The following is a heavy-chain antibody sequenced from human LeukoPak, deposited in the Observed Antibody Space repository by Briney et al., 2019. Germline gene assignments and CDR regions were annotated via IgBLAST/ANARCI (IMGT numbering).Heavy chain of an antibody. CDR1: GFTFSSYS. J-gene: IGHJ3*02. D-gene: IGHD5-12*01. Sequence: GGSLRLSCAASGFTFSSYSMNWVRQAPGKGLEWVSSISSSSSYIYYADSVKGRLTISRDNAKNSLYLQMNSLRAEDTAVYYCANGYNDYDAFDIWGQGTMVTVSS. CDR2: ISSSSSYI. CDR3: ANGYNDYDAFDI. V-gene: IGHV3-21*01.